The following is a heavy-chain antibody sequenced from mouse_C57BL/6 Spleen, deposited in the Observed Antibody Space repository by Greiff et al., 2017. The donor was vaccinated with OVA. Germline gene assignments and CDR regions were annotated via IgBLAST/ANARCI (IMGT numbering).Heavy chain of an antibody. Sequence: VQLQQPGAELVKPGASVKMSCKASGYTFTSYWITWVKQRPGQGLEWIGDIYPGSGSTNYNEKFKSKATLTVDTSSSTAYMQLSSLTSEDSAVYYCARSYYNNYEGSAMDYWGQGTSVTVSS. V-gene: IGHV1-55*01. CDR1: GYTFTSYW. J-gene: IGHJ4*01. CDR3: ARSYYNNYEGSAMDY. CDR2: IYPGSGST. D-gene: IGHD2-5*01.